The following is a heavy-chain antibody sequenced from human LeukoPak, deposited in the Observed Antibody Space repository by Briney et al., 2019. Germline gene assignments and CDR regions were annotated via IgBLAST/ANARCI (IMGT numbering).Heavy chain of an antibody. CDR3: AKVVTRGSYYFDY. D-gene: IGHD3-10*01. CDR1: GFTFSSYA. Sequence: GGSLRLSCAASGFTFSSYAMSWVRQAPGKGLGRVSAISAGGGSTYYADSVKGRFTISRDNSNNTLFLQMNSLRAEDTAVFYCAKVVTRGSYYFDYWGQGTLVTVSS. V-gene: IGHV3-23*01. CDR2: ISAGGGST. J-gene: IGHJ4*02.